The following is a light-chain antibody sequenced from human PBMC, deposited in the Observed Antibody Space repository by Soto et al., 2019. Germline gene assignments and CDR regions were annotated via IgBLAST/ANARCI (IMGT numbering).Light chain of an antibody. CDR1: QSVSSN. V-gene: IGKV3-15*01. CDR2: GAS. Sequence: EIVMTQSPATLSVSPGERATLSYRASQSVSSNLAWYQQKPGQAPRLLIYGASTRAPGIPARFSGSGSGTEFALTISSLQSEDFAVYYCQQYNNWPPITFGGGTKVEIK. CDR3: QQYNNWPPIT. J-gene: IGKJ4*01.